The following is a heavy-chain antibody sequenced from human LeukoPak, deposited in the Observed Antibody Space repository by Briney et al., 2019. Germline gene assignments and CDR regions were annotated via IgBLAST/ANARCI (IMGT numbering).Heavy chain of an antibody. J-gene: IGHJ4*02. CDR3: ARGQLALDY. CDR1: GGSISSYY. CDR2: IYYSGST. D-gene: IGHD6-6*01. V-gene: IGHV4-59*01. Sequence: PSETLSLTCTLSGGSISSYYWSWIRQPPGKGLEWIGYIYYSGSTNYNPSLKSRVTISVDTSKNQFSLKLSSVTAADTAVYYCARGQLALDYWGQGTLVTVSS.